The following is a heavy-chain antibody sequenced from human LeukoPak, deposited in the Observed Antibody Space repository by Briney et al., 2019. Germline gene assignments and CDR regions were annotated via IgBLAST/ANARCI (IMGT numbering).Heavy chain of an antibody. CDR2: INPSSGTT. V-gene: IGHV1-46*01. J-gene: IGHJ5*02. D-gene: IGHD3-3*01. CDR1: GYTFARYY. Sequence: GASVKVSCKASGYTFARYYIHWVRQAPGQGLEWMGIINPSSGTTRYAQKFQGRVTMTRVTSTSTVYMDLSSLRSEDTAVYYCARDSDFQNWFDPWGQGTLVTVSS. CDR3: ARDSDFQNWFDP.